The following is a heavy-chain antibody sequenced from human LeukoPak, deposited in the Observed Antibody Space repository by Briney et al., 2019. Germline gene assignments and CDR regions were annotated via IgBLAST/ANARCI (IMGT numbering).Heavy chain of an antibody. D-gene: IGHD6-19*01. Sequence: GGSLRLSCAASGFTFSSYGMHWVRQAPGKGLEWVAFIRYDGSNKYYADSVKGRFTISRDNSKNTLYLQMNSLRAEDTAVYYCAKAGIAVAALGDYWGQGTLVTVSS. CDR2: IRYDGSNK. V-gene: IGHV3-30*02. CDR3: AKAGIAVAALGDY. J-gene: IGHJ4*02. CDR1: GFTFSSYG.